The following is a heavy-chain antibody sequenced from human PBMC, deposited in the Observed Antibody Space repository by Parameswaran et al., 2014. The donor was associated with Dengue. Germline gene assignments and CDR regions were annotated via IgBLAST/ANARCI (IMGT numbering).Heavy chain of an antibody. CDR2: IYPGDSDT. Sequence: QMPGKGLEWMGIIYPGDSDTRYSPSFQGQVTISADKSISTAYLQWSSLKASDTAMYYCARRYYYDSSGYYIDYWGQGTLVTVSS. CDR3: ARRYYYDSSGYYIDY. D-gene: IGHD3-22*01. V-gene: IGHV5-51*01. J-gene: IGHJ4*02.